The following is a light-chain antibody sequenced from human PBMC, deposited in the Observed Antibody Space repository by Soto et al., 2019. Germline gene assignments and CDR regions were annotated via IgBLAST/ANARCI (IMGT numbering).Light chain of an antibody. V-gene: IGLV1-40*01. CDR2: ANS. CDR3: LSYDSSLSGVV. CDR1: SSNIGAGYD. Sequence: QSVLTQPPSVSGAPGQRVTISCTGSSSNIGAGYDVHWYQQLPGTAPKLLIYANSNRPSGVPDRLSGSKSGTSASLAITGLQAEDEADYYCLSYDSSLSGVVFGGGTKLTVL. J-gene: IGLJ2*01.